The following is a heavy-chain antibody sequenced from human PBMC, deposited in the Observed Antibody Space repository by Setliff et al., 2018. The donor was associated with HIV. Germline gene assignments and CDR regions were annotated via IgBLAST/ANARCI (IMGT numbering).Heavy chain of an antibody. CDR2: VIPILDIT. V-gene: IGHV1-69*10. CDR1: GDTFSNYG. J-gene: IGHJ4*02. Sequence: SVKVSCKASGDTFSNYGLNWVRQAPGQGPEWMGGVIPILDITNYAQNFWGRLTVSADESTSTTYMELKNLRSEDTAVYYCARSQGDYSGSGQDYNAISAFDKWGQGTLVTVSS. CDR3: ARSQGDYSGSGQDYNAISAFDK. D-gene: IGHD3-10*01.